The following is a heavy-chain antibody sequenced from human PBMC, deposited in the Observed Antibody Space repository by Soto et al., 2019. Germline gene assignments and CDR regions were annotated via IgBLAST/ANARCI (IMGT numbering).Heavy chain of an antibody. J-gene: IGHJ6*02. D-gene: IGHD3-3*01. CDR2: ISYDGSNK. CDR3: ARELDYDFWSGYYTRYYYYGMDV. Sequence: TGGSLRLSCAASGFTFSSYAMHWVRQAPGKGLEWVAVISYDGSNKYYADSVKGRFTISRDNSKNTLYLQMNSLRAEDTAVYYCARELDYDFWSGYYTRYYYYGMDVWGQGTTVTVSS. CDR1: GFTFSSYA. V-gene: IGHV3-30-3*01.